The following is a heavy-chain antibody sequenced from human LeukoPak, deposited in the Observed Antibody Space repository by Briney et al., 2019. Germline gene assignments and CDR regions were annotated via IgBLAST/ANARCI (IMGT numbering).Heavy chain of an antibody. V-gene: IGHV3-23*01. D-gene: IGHD2-21*02. Sequence: GGSLRLSCAASGFPFSNHAMSWVRQPPRKGLEWVSAISNGNTYYADSVRGRFTISRDDSKNMVYLQMNSLRDEDTALYYCVREAGYCASVCLKSDWFDPWGQGTLVTVSS. CDR3: VREAGYCASVCLKSDWFDP. J-gene: IGHJ5*02. CDR2: ISNGNT. CDR1: GFPFSNHA.